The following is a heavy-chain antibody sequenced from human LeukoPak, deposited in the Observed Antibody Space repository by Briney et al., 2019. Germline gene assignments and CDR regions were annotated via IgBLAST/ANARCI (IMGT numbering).Heavy chain of an antibody. J-gene: IGHJ4*02. CDR1: GGSISSYY. CDR2: IYYSGST. Sequence: SETLTLTCTVSGGSISSYYWSWIRQPPGKGLEWIGYIYYSGSTNYNPSLKSRVTISVDTSKNQFSLKLSSVTAADTAVYYCARARYSSSWACDYWGQGTLVTVSS. D-gene: IGHD6-13*01. CDR3: ARARYSSSWACDY. V-gene: IGHV4-59*01.